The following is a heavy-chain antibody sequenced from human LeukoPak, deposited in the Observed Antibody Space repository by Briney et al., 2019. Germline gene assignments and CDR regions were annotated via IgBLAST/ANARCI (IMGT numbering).Heavy chain of an antibody. CDR2: INHSGST. CDR1: GGSFSGYY. CDR3: ARRYTKIYSSSWQRLYYFDY. Sequence: SETLSLTCAVYGGSFSGYYWSWIRQPPGKGLEWIGEINHSGSTNYNPSLKSRVTISVDTSKNQFSLKLSSVTAADTAVYYCARRYTKIYSSSWQRLYYFDYWGQGTLVTVSS. V-gene: IGHV4-34*01. J-gene: IGHJ4*02. D-gene: IGHD6-13*01.